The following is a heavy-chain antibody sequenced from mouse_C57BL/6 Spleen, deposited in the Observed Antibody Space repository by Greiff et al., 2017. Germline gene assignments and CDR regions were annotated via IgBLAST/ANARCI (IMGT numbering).Heavy chain of an antibody. D-gene: IGHD1-1*01. CDR1: GFTFSDYY. J-gene: IGHJ4*01. V-gene: IGHV5-16*01. CDR2: INYDGSST. CDR3: ARVLRGYAMDY. Sequence: EVKVVESEGGLVQPGSSMKLSCTASGFTFSDYYMAWVRQVPEKGLEWVANINYDGSSTYYLDSLKSRFIISRDNAKNILYLQMSSLKSEDTATYYCARVLRGYAMDYWGQGTSVTVSS.